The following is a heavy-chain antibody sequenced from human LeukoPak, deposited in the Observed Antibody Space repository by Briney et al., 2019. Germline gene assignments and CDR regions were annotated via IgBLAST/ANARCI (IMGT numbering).Heavy chain of an antibody. Sequence: PSETLSLTCTVSSDSFSSIYYWCWLRQPPGKGPEWIGSISYSGITYYNPPLKSRVIISVDTSKNQFSLQLESVTAADTGVYYCARRSTTWNAFDIWGQGTMLTVSS. V-gene: IGHV4-39*01. CDR2: ISYSGIT. D-gene: IGHD1-1*01. J-gene: IGHJ3*02. CDR1: SDSFSSIYY. CDR3: ARRSTTWNAFDI.